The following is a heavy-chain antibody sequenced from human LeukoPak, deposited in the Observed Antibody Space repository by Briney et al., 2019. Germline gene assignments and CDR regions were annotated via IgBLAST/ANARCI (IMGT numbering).Heavy chain of an antibody. CDR2: INPSGGST. V-gene: IGHV1-46*01. CDR1: GYTFTSYY. J-gene: IGHJ6*03. Sequence: ASVKVSCKASGYTFTSYYMHWVRQAPGQGLEWMGIINPSGGSTSYAQKFQGRVTMTRDMSTSTVYMELSSLRSEDTAVYYCARGRHTRKNYYYYMDVWGKGTTVTISS. CDR3: ARGRHTRKNYYYYMDV.